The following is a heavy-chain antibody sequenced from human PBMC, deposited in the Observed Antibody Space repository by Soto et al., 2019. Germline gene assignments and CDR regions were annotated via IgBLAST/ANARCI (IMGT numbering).Heavy chain of an antibody. Sequence: ASVKVSCKASGYTFTTHSIHWGRQAPGQSLEWMGWINGGTGQTKHSQRFQGRVNITRDTSASTAYMDLNSLRSEDTAVYYCARGKGMEENYYYYGLDIWGQGTTVTVSS. J-gene: IGHJ6*01. D-gene: IGHD1-1*01. CDR2: INGGTGQT. CDR3: ARGKGMEENYYYYGLDI. CDR1: GYTFTTHS. V-gene: IGHV1-3*01.